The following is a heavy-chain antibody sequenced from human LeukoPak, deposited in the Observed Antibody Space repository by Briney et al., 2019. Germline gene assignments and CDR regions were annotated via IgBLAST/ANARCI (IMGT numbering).Heavy chain of an antibody. D-gene: IGHD5-12*01. Sequence: SETLSLTCTVSGVSISSYYWSWIRQPPGKGLEWIGYIYYSGSTNYNRSLKSRVTISVEKSKKQFALKLSSVTAADTAVYYCARLSGYDWESSYDYWGQGTLVTVSS. CDR3: ARLSGYDWESSYDY. V-gene: IGHV4-59*01. CDR2: IYYSGST. J-gene: IGHJ4*02. CDR1: GVSISSYY.